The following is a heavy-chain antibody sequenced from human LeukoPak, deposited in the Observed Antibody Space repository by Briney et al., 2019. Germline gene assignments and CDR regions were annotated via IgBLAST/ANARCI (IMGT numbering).Heavy chain of an antibody. Sequence: GGSLRLSCAASGFTFDDYAMHWVRQAPGKGLEWVSGISWNSGSIGYADSVKGRFTISRDNAKNSLYLQMNSLRAEDTALHYCAKDITMIVVEGAFDIWGQGTMVTVSS. J-gene: IGHJ3*02. D-gene: IGHD3-22*01. CDR2: ISWNSGSI. V-gene: IGHV3-9*01. CDR3: AKDITMIVVEGAFDI. CDR1: GFTFDDYA.